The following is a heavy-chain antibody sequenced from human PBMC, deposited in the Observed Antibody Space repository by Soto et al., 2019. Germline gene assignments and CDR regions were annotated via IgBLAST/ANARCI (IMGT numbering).Heavy chain of an antibody. CDR3: AATSPGSGNFPLYYYYGLDV. V-gene: IGHV1-58*01. D-gene: IGHD3-10*01. CDR2: IVVGSGNT. Sequence: SVKVSCKASGFTFTSSAVQWVRQARGQRLEWIGWIVVGSGNTNYAQKFQERVTITRDMSTSTAYMELSSLRSEDTAVYYCAATSPGSGNFPLYYYYGLDVWGQGTTVTVSS. CDR1: GFTFTSSA. J-gene: IGHJ6*02.